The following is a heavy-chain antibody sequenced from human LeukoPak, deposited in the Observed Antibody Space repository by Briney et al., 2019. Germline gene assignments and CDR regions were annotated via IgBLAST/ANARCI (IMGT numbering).Heavy chain of an antibody. J-gene: IGHJ4*02. Sequence: NSGGSLRLSCAASGFTFSQYWMSWIRQPPGKGLEWIGEINHSGSTNYNPSLKSRVTISVDTSKNQFSLKLSSVTAADTAVYYCARGSIAARPAYFDYWGQGTLVTVSS. D-gene: IGHD6-6*01. CDR3: ARGSIAARPAYFDY. V-gene: IGHV4-34*01. CDR2: INHSGST. CDR1: GFTFSQYW.